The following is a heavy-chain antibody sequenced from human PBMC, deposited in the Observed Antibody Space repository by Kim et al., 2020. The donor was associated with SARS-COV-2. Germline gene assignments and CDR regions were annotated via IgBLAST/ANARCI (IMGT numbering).Heavy chain of an antibody. CDR3: ARRRLVGKAVTIFGVVTTYYCYMGV. CDR1: GYTFTSYD. CDR2: INPNSGNT. D-gene: IGHD3-3*02. Sequence: ASVKVSCKASGYTFTSYDINWVRQATGQGLEWMGWINPNSGNTGYAQKFQGRVTITRNTSISTAYMELSSLRSEDTAVYYCARRRLVGKAVTIFGVVTTYYCYMGVWGRENAVSVSS. J-gene: IGHJ6*03. V-gene: IGHV1-8*01.